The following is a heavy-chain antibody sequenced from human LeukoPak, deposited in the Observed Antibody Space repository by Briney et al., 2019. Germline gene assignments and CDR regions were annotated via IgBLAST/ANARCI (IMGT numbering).Heavy chain of an antibody. Sequence: NASETLSLTCAVSGGSVSRSNWWNWVRQPPRKGLEWIGEIHHSGSTNYNPSLKSRVTMSVDKSKNQFSLKLSSVTAADTAVYYCARTEAFCSDTSCSNWFDPWGQGTLVTVSS. CDR2: IHHSGST. V-gene: IGHV4-4*02. CDR3: ARTEAFCSDTSCSNWFDP. J-gene: IGHJ5*02. CDR1: GGSVSRSNW. D-gene: IGHD2-2*01.